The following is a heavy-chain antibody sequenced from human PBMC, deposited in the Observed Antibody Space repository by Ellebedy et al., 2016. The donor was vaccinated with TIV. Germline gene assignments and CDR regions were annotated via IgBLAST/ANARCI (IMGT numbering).Heavy chain of an antibody. CDR1: GFTISTSS. CDR2: ISASSINS. V-gene: IGHV3-21*06. D-gene: IGHD3-16*01. CDR3: LRDGGSYAFDH. Sequence: PGGSLRLSCAASGFTISTSSMHWVRQAPGKGLQSVAIISASSINSFYAASLKGRFTISREHSRNSLYLQMNSLRAEDTAVYYCLRDGGSYAFDHWGQGTLVTVSS. J-gene: IGHJ4*02.